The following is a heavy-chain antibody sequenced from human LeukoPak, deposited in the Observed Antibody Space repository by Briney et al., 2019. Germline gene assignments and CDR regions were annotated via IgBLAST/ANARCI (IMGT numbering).Heavy chain of an antibody. CDR2: IYSSGST. D-gene: IGHD6-13*01. CDR1: GGSFSGYY. J-gene: IGHJ5*02. V-gene: IGHV4-59*10. CDR3: ARAGLGIATKFDP. Sequence: SETLSLTCAVYGGSFSGYYWSWIRQPAGKGLEWIGRIYSSGSTNYNPSLKSRVTISVDTSKNQFSLKLSSVTAADTAVYYCARAGLGIATKFDPWGQGTLVTVSS.